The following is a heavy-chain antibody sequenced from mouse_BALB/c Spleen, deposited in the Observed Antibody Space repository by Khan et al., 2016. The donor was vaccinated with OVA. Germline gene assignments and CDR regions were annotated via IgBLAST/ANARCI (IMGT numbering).Heavy chain of an antibody. CDR1: GYSFTSYY. J-gene: IGHJ3*01. V-gene: IGHV1-31*01. Sequence: EVQLQQSGPELMKPGASVKISCKASGYSFTSYYIHWVMQSRGQSLEWIGYVDPFSAVSTYNQKFKGKATLTVDKYSSTAYIHLSDLTSENSAVYYCTRHGYVAWFTYWGQGTLVTVSA. CDR2: VDPFSAVS. CDR3: TRHGYVAWFTY. D-gene: IGHD2-2*01.